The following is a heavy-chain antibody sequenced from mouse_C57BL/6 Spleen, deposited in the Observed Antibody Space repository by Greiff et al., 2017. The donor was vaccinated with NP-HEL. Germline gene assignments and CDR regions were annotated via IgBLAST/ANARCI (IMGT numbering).Heavy chain of an antibody. V-gene: IGHV1-80*01. CDR2: IYPGDGDT. CDR1: GYAFSSYW. Sequence: QVQLKQSGAELVKPGASVKISCKASGYAFSSYWMNWVKQRPGKGLEWIGQIYPGDGDTNYNGKFKGKATLTADKSSSTAYMQLSSLTSEDSAVYFCARLTTVVATDYYAMDYWGQGTSVTVSS. J-gene: IGHJ4*01. D-gene: IGHD1-1*01. CDR3: ARLTTVVATDYYAMDY.